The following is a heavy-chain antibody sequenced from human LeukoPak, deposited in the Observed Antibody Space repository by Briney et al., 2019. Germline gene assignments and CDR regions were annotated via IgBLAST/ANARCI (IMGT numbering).Heavy chain of an antibody. Sequence: GGSLRLSCAASGFTFSTYSMNWVRQAPGKGLEWVSSISSSSSYIYYADSVKGRFTISRDNAKNSLSLQMNSLRAGDTAVYYCAREGCSDAICYSVFESWGQGTLVTVSS. CDR1: GFTFSTYS. D-gene: IGHD2-15*01. V-gene: IGHV3-21*01. J-gene: IGHJ4*02. CDR2: ISSSSSYI. CDR3: AREGCSDAICYSVFES.